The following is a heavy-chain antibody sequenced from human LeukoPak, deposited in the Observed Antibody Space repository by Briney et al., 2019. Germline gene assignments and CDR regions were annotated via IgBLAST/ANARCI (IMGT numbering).Heavy chain of an antibody. J-gene: IGHJ4*02. CDR1: GFTFSSYG. CDR3: ATTVAVAGGFDY. D-gene: IGHD6-19*01. Sequence: GGSLRLSCAASGFTFSSYGMHWVRQAPGKGLEGVAVIWYDGSNKYYADSVKGRFTISRDNSKNTLYLQMNSLRAEDTAVYYCATTVAVAGGFDYWGQGTLVTVSS. CDR2: IWYDGSNK. V-gene: IGHV3-33*01.